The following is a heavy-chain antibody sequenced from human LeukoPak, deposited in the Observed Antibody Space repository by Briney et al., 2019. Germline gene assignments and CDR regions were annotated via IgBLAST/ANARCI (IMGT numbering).Heavy chain of an antibody. CDR3: ARDSVGVAASDSRFNY. CDR1: GFIFDDYA. V-gene: IGHV3-43D*03. CDR2: ITWNGGSA. Sequence: GGSLRLSCAASGFIFDDYAMHWVRQAPGKGLEWVSLITWNGGSAYYADSVKGRFTVSRDNAKNSLFLQMNSLRAEDTAVYYCARDSVGVAASDSRFNYWGQGTLVTVSS. J-gene: IGHJ4*02. D-gene: IGHD3-22*01.